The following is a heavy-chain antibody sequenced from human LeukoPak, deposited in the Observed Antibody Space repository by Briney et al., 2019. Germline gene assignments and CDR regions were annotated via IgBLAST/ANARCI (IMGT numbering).Heavy chain of an antibody. Sequence: GGSLRLSCAASGFTFSMYVVSWVRQAPGKGLEWVSTISVYGGSTYYADSLKGRFTISRDNSKNTLYLQMNSLRAEDTAVYYCAKGHSSSWWAFDYWGQGTLVTVSS. D-gene: IGHD6-13*01. V-gene: IGHV3-23*01. CDR3: AKGHSSSWWAFDY. CDR2: ISVYGGST. J-gene: IGHJ4*02. CDR1: GFTFSMYV.